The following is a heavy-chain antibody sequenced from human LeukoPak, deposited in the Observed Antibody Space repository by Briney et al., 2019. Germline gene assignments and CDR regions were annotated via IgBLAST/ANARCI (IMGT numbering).Heavy chain of an antibody. V-gene: IGHV3-66*01. CDR2: IYSGGST. Sequence: PGGSLRLSCAASGFTVSSNYMSWVRQAPGKGLEWVSGIYSGGSTYYADSVKGRFTISRDNSKNTLYLQMNSLRAEDTAVYYCARDLARDGMDVWGQGTTVTVSS. CDR1: GFTVSSNY. J-gene: IGHJ6*02. CDR3: ARDLARDGMDV. D-gene: IGHD6-6*01.